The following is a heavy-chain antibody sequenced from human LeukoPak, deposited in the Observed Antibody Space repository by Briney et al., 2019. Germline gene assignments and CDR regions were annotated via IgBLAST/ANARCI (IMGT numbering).Heavy chain of an antibody. J-gene: IGHJ3*02. Sequence: GGSLRLSCAASGFTFSSYGMHWVRQAPGKGLEWVAVIWYDGSNKYYADSVKGRFTISRDNSKNTPYLQMNSLRAEDTAVYYCARGYYYDSSGYVHLAFAIWGQGTMVTVSS. CDR2: IWYDGSNK. V-gene: IGHV3-33*01. CDR3: ARGYYYDSSGYVHLAFAI. CDR1: GFTFSSYG. D-gene: IGHD3-22*01.